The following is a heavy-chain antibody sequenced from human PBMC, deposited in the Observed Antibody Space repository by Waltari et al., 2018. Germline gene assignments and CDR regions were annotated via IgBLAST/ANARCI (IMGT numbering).Heavy chain of an antibody. D-gene: IGHD6-19*01. CDR2: IYTSGST. CDR1: GGSISSYY. CDR3: ARGPSSGWYFFDY. Sequence: QGQLQESGPGLVKPSETLSLPCTVSGGSISSYYWRWIRQPAGKGLEWIGRIYTSGSTNYNPSLKSRVTMSVDTSKNQFSLKLSSVTAADTAMYYCARGPSSGWYFFDYWGQGTLVTVSS. J-gene: IGHJ4*02. V-gene: IGHV4-4*07.